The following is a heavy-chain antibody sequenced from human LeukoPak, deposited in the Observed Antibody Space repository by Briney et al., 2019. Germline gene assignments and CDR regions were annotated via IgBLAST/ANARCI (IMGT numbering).Heavy chain of an antibody. CDR3: ARKYSGSDH. CDR2: ISSSSSYT. CDR1: GFTFSSYN. Sequence: GGSLRLSCAASGFTFSSYNMNWVRQAPGKGLEWVSCISSSSSYTYYADSVKGRFTISRDNTKNSVYLQMNSLRVEDTGVYYCARKYSGSDHWGQGTLVTVSS. J-gene: IGHJ4*02. D-gene: IGHD1-26*01. V-gene: IGHV3-21*01.